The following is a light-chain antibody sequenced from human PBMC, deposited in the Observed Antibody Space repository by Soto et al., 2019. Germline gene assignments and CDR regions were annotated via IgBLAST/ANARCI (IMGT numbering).Light chain of an antibody. Sequence: EIVLTQSPGTLALSPGERATRSCSASQSVSSSYLAWYQQKPGQAPRLLIYGASSRATGIPDRFSGSGSGTDFTLTISRLEPEDFAVYYCQQYGSSPRTFGQGTK. V-gene: IGKV3-20*01. J-gene: IGKJ1*01. CDR3: QQYGSSPRT. CDR2: GAS. CDR1: QSVSSSY.